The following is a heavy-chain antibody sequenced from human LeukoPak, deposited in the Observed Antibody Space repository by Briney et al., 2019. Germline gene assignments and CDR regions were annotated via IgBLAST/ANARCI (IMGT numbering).Heavy chain of an antibody. Sequence: GRSLRLSCVASGFTFNTYGMHWVRQAPGKGLEWVAVMWYDGSNEYYADSVKGRFTISRDNSKNTLYLRMNSLRVEDTAVYYCARERRYFDWIPDGMDVWGQGTTVTVSS. CDR2: MWYDGSNE. J-gene: IGHJ6*02. CDR3: ARERRYFDWIPDGMDV. V-gene: IGHV3-33*01. CDR1: GFTFNTYG. D-gene: IGHD3-9*01.